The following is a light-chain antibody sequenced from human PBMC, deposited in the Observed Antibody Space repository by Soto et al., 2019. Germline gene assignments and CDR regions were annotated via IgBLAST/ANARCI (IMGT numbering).Light chain of an antibody. CDR1: SSNIGSNT. Sequence: QSVLTQPPSASGTPGQRVTISCSGSSSNIGSNTVSWYQHLPGTAPKLLIYSNNQRPSGVPDRFSGSKSGTSASLPISGLQSGDEADYHCAAWDDSLNGYVFGTGTKLTVL. CDR2: SNN. V-gene: IGLV1-44*01. CDR3: AAWDDSLNGYV. J-gene: IGLJ1*01.